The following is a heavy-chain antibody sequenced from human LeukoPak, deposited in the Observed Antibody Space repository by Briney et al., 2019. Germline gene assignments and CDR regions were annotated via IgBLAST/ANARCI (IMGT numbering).Heavy chain of an antibody. CDR1: AYTFVGHY. CDR2: IDPDSGRT. V-gene: IGHV1-2*02. D-gene: IGHD3-10*01. J-gene: IGHJ5*02. Sequence: ASVKVSCKASAYTFVGHYIIWVRQAPGQGLEWVGWIDPDSGRTNYAQKFQGRITLTRDTSITTAYMDLSRLRSDDTAVYYCARDSLGFFHLWGQGTLVTVSS. CDR3: ARDSLGFFHL.